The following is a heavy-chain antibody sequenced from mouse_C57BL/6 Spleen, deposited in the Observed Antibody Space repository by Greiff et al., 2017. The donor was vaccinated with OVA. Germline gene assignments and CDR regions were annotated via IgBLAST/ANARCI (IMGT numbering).Heavy chain of an antibody. D-gene: IGHD2-2*01. CDR2: ISSGSSTI. V-gene: IGHV5-17*01. CDR3: AIGWLRPYFDY. Sequence: EVQVVESGGGLVKPGGSLKLSCAASGFTFSDYGMHWVRQAPEKGLEWVAYISSGSSTIYYAEKVKGRFTISRDNANNTLFLQMTRLRSEDTAMYYCAIGWLRPYFDYWGQGTTLTVSS. J-gene: IGHJ2*01. CDR1: GFTFSDYG.